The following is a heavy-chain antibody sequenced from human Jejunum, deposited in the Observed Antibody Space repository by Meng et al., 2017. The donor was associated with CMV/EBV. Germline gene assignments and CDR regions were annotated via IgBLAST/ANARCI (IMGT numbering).Heavy chain of an antibody. J-gene: IGHJ4*02. CDR1: GGYINNYY. CDR3: ARGYSSDWYDY. D-gene: IGHD6-19*01. V-gene: IGHV4-4*07. Sequence: HLQEVGPGLVKPSEPLSLICTVSGGYINNYYWNWIGQSAEKELEWIARIYTSGSTNYNPSLQSRVTMSVDTSKNQFSLKLTSVTAADTAVYYCARGYSSDWYDYWGQGALVTVSS. CDR2: IYTSGST.